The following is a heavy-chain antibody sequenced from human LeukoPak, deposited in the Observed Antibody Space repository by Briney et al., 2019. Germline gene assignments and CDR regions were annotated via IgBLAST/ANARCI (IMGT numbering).Heavy chain of an antibody. D-gene: IGHD6-19*01. Sequence: AGVSLRLSCAASGFTFSSYAMSWVRQAPGKGLEWVSGINDRGSSAYYADSVKGRFTISRDNSKNTLSLQMNSLRAEDTAVYYCVSGWYIDYWGQGTLVTVSS. V-gene: IGHV3-23*01. CDR1: GFTFSSYA. CDR2: INDRGSSA. CDR3: VSGWYIDY. J-gene: IGHJ4*02.